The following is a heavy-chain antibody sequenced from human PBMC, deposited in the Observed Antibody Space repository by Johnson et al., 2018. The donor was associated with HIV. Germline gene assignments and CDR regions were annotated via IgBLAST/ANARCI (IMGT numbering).Heavy chain of an antibody. D-gene: IGHD1-26*01. J-gene: IGHJ3*02. Sequence: VQLVESGGGVVRPGGSLRLSCAASGFTFDDYGMSWVRQVPGKGLQWVSAISGSGGSTYYADSVKGRFTISRDNSKNTLYLQMNSLRAEDTAVYYCARDFSLVGAFDIWGQGTMVTVSS. V-gene: IGHV3-23*04. CDR2: ISGSGGST. CDR3: ARDFSLVGAFDI. CDR1: GFTFDDYG.